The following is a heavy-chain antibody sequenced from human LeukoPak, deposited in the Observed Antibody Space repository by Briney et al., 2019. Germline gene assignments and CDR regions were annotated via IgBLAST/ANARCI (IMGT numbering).Heavy chain of an antibody. Sequence: GGSLRLSCAASGFTVSSNYMSWGRQAPGKGLEWVSVIYSGGSTYYADSVKGRFTISRHNSKNTLYLQMNSLRAEDTAVYYCARALDRDGYNYYYYGMDVWGQGTTVTVSS. CDR2: IYSGGST. D-gene: IGHD5-24*01. CDR3: ARALDRDGYNYYYYGMDV. V-gene: IGHV3-53*04. J-gene: IGHJ6*02. CDR1: GFTVSSNY.